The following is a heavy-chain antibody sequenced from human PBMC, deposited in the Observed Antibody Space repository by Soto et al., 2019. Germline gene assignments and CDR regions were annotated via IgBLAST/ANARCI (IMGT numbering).Heavy chain of an antibody. V-gene: IGHV3-33*01. CDR3: ARDFVRRRTLPAANYYYYMDV. CDR2: IWYDGSNK. D-gene: IGHD2-2*01. Sequence: QVQLVESGGGVVQPGRSLRLSCAASGFTFSSYGMHWVRQAPGKGLEWVAVIWYDGSNKYYADSVKGRFTISRDNSKNTLYLQMNSLRAEDTAVYYCARDFVRRRTLPAANYYYYMDVWGKGTTVTVSS. J-gene: IGHJ6*03. CDR1: GFTFSSYG.